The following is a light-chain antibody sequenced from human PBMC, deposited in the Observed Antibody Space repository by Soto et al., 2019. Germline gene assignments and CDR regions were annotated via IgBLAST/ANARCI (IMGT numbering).Light chain of an antibody. CDR2: DVS. Sequence: QSALTQHPSASGSPGQSVTISCTGTSSDVGAYNYVSWYQQFPGKAPKLMIYDVSKRPSGVPDRFSGSKSGNTASLTVSGLQAEDEADYYCTSYAGSNHLVFGGGTKLTVL. CDR1: SSDVGAYNY. V-gene: IGLV2-8*01. J-gene: IGLJ2*01. CDR3: TSYAGSNHLV.